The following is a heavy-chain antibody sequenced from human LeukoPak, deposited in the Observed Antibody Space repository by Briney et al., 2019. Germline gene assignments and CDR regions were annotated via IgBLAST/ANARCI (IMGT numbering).Heavy chain of an antibody. CDR3: ARGGGYSYGSNWFDP. D-gene: IGHD5-18*01. V-gene: IGHV4-59*01. Sequence: SETLSLTCTVSGGSISGYYWSWIRQPPGKGLEWIGYIYYSGSTNYNPSLKSRVTISVDTSKNQFSLKLSSVTAADTAVYYCARGGGYSYGSNWFDPWGQGTLVTVSS. J-gene: IGHJ5*02. CDR2: IYYSGST. CDR1: GGSISGYY.